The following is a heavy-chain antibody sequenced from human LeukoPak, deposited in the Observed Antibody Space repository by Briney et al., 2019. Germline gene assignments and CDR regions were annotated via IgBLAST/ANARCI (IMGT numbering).Heavy chain of an antibody. CDR3: ARDGVAVAGTIAFDI. CDR1: GYTFTSYD. Sequence: ASVKVSCKASGYTFTSYDINWVRQATGQGLEWMGWINTNTGNPTYAQGFTGRFVFSLDTSVSTAYLQISSLKAEDTAVYYCARDGVAVAGTIAFDIWGQGTMVTVSS. D-gene: IGHD6-19*01. CDR2: INTNTGNP. V-gene: IGHV7-4-1*02. J-gene: IGHJ3*02.